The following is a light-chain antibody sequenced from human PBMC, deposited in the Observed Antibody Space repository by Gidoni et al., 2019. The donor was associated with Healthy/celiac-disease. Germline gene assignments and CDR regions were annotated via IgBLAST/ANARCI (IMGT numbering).Light chain of an antibody. V-gene: IGKV1-5*01. CDR3: QQYNSYSPIFT. CDR1: QSISSW. J-gene: IGKJ3*01. CDR2: DAS. Sequence: DIQMTQSPSTLSASVGDRVTITCRASQSISSWLAWYQQKPGKAPKLLIYDASSLESGVPSRFSGSGSGTEFTLTISSLQPDDFATYYCQQYNSYSPIFTFXPXTKVDIK.